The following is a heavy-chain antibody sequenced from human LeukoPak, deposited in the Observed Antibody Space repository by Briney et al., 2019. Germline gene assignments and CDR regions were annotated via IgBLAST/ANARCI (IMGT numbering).Heavy chain of an antibody. CDR3: AKDSTGGPSIVVD. CDR2: IRGSGDNT. J-gene: IGHJ4*02. V-gene: IGHV3-23*01. D-gene: IGHD2-2*01. CDR1: GFTFSRYA. Sequence: GGSLRLSCVASGFTFSRYAMTWVRQAPGKGLEWVSAIRGSGDNTYYAYSVKGRFTISRDNSKNTLYLQMNSLRAEDTAVYYCAKDSTGGPSIVVDWGQGTLVTVSS.